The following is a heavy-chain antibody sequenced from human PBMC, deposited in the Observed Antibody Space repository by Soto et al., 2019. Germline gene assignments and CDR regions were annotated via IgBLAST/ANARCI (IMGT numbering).Heavy chain of an antibody. J-gene: IGHJ4*02. CDR3: SRVGDYGGNSGGPFDY. D-gene: IGHD4-17*01. V-gene: IGHV1-18*01. CDR2: ISAYNGNT. CDR1: GYTFTSYG. Sequence: AAVKFSCKASGYTFTSYGISWVRQAPGQGLEWMGWISAYNGNTNYAQKLQGRVTMTTDTSTSTAYMELRSLRSDDTAVYYCSRVGDYGGNSGGPFDYWGQGTLVTGSS.